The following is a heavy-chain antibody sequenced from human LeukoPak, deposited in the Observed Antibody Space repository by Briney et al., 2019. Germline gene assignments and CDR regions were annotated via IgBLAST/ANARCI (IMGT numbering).Heavy chain of an antibody. V-gene: IGHV3-53*01. CDR1: GFTVSSNY. CDR2: IYSGGST. J-gene: IGHJ4*02. CDR3: ARDGASGWYPNFDY. D-gene: IGHD6-19*01. Sequence: GGSLRLSCAASGFTVSSNYMSWVRQAPGKGLEWVSIIYSGGSTFYADSVKGRFTISRDNSKNTLYLQMNSLRAEDTAVYYCARDGASGWYPNFDYWGQGTLVTVSS.